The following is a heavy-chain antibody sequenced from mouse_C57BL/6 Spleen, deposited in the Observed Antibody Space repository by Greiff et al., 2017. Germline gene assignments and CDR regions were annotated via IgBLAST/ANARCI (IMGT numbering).Heavy chain of an antibody. D-gene: IGHD1-1*01. CDR2: INPSTGGT. Sequence: VQLQQSGPELVKPGASVKISCKASGYSFTGYYMNWVKQSPEKSLEWIGEINPSTGGTTYNQTLKAKATLTVDNSSSTAYMQLKSLTSEDSAFYYCARKVYYGSSPSDYWGQGTTLTVSS. CDR3: ARKVYYGSSPSDY. CDR1: GYSFTGYY. V-gene: IGHV1-42*01. J-gene: IGHJ2*01.